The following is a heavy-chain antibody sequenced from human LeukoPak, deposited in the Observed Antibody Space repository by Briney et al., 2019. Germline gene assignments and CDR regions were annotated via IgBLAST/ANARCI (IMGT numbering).Heavy chain of an antibody. D-gene: IGHD6-19*01. J-gene: IGHJ4*02. CDR1: GFSFTAYA. Sequence: GGSLRLSCAASGFSFTAYAMHWVRQAPGKGLEWVSVISYDGTIKHYGDSLKGRVTISRDSSKNTVNLQMNSLKIDDTGTYYCVRGRQWLVREMGEYWGRGVLVAVSS. CDR2: ISYDGTIK. V-gene: IGHV3-30-3*01. CDR3: VRGRQWLVREMGEY.